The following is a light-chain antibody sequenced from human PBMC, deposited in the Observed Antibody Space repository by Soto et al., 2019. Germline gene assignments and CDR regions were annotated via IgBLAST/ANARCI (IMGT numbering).Light chain of an antibody. V-gene: IGKV1-6*01. CDR1: QGTRNE. CDR3: LQDFTYPRT. J-gene: IGKJ1*01. Sequence: AIQMTQSPSSVSASAGDRATITCRASQGTRNELGWYQQKPGKAPKLLIYSASSLQSGVPSRFSGSGSGTDFILTISGLQPEDFATYFCLQDFTYPRTFGQGTKVDIK. CDR2: SAS.